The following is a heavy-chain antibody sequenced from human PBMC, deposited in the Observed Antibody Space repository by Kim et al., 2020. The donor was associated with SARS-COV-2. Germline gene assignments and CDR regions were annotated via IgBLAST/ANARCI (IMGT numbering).Heavy chain of an antibody. V-gene: IGHV4-59*09. D-gene: IGHD3-16*01. CDR2: N. CDR3: ARGDYGDYFDY. Sequence: NNYNPSLKSRVTISVDTSKNQFSLKLSSVTAADTAVYYCARGDYGDYFDYWGQGTLVTVSS. J-gene: IGHJ4*02.